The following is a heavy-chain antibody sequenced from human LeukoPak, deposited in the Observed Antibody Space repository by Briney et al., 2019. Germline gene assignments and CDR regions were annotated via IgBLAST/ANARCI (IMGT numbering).Heavy chain of an antibody. D-gene: IGHD2-21*01. Sequence: SQTLSLTCTVSGGSISSGSYYWSWIRQPAGKGLEWIGRIYTSGSTKYNPSLKTRVTISVDTSKKQFSLKLRSVTAADTAVYYCARVIEHRNWCFDLWGRGTLVTVSS. J-gene: IGHJ2*01. CDR3: ARVIEHRNWCFDL. V-gene: IGHV4-61*02. CDR2: IYTSGST. CDR1: GGSISSGSYY.